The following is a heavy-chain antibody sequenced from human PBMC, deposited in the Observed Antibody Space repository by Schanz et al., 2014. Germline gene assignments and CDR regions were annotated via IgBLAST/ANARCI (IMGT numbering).Heavy chain of an antibody. CDR3: ARDGGRDGYNLAFDV. V-gene: IGHV3-33*05. Sequence: QVQLVESGGGVVQPGRSLRLSCAASGFTFSSYGMHWVRQAPGKGLEWVAIISLDGSNQYYADSVKGRFTISRDNSKNTLYLQMNSLRAEDTAVYFCARDGGRDGYNLAFDVWGQGTLVTVSS. J-gene: IGHJ3*01. D-gene: IGHD5-12*01. CDR1: GFTFSSYG. CDR2: ISLDGSNQ.